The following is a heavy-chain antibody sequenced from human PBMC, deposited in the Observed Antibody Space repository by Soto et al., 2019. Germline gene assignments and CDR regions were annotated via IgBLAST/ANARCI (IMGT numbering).Heavy chain of an antibody. J-gene: IGHJ6*02. CDR3: ARDLNYYGSGKDYYGMDV. CDR2: IGYDGSNK. V-gene: IGHV3-33*01. D-gene: IGHD3-10*01. Sequence: QVQLVESGGGVVQPGRSLRLSCAASGFTFSSYGMHWVRQAPGKGLEWVAVIGYDGSNKYYADSVKGRFTISRDNSKNTLYLQMNSLRAEDTAVYYCARDLNYYGSGKDYYGMDVWGQGTTVTVSS. CDR1: GFTFSSYG.